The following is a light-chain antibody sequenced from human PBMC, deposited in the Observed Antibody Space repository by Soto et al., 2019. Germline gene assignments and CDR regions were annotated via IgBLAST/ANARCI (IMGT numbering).Light chain of an antibody. V-gene: IGLV2-23*02. CDR3: CSYAGSRDVV. CDR1: SRDVGSYNL. Sequence: QSALTQPASVSGSPGQSITISCTGTSRDVGSYNLVSWYQQHPGKAPKLMIYEVSKRPSGVSNRFSGSKSGNTASLTISGLQAEDEADYYCCSYAGSRDVVFGGGTKVTVL. CDR2: EVS. J-gene: IGLJ2*01.